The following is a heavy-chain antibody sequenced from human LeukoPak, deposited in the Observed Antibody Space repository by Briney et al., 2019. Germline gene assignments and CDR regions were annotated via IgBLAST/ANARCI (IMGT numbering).Heavy chain of an antibody. Sequence: GGSLRLSCAASGLTFSNSAMNWVRQARGKGLECVSSVSTSGGTYYADSVKGRFTISRDNSKNTVHLQMNSLRAEDTAVYYCAKGGKWPRFGPEYWGQGTLVTVSS. J-gene: IGHJ4*02. CDR1: GLTFSNSA. V-gene: IGHV3-23*01. CDR3: AKGGKWPRFGPEY. D-gene: IGHD5-12*01. CDR2: VSTSGGT.